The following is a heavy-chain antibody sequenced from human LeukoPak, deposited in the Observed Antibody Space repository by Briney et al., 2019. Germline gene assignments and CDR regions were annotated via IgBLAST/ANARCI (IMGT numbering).Heavy chain of an antibody. CDR3: AKDRDHISGAGSFDY. CDR2: IGGSGNP. J-gene: IGHJ4*02. CDR1: GFTFSSYA. D-gene: IGHD6-13*01. V-gene: IGHV3-23*01. Sequence: PGGSLRLSCAASGFTFSSYAMSWVRQAPGKGLEWVSAIGGSGNPYYADSVKGRFTISRDNSKNTLYLAMYSLRAEDTAVYYCAKDRDHISGAGSFDYWGQGTLVTVSS.